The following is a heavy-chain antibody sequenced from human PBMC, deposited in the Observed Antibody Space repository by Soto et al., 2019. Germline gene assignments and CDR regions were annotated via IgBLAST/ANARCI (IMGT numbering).Heavy chain of an antibody. J-gene: IGHJ4*02. CDR2: ISAHNGNT. V-gene: IGHV1-18*01. CDR1: GYTFTSYG. CDR3: ARGRYGDY. Sequence: QVHLVQSGAEVKKPGASVKVSCKGSGYTFTSYGITWVRQAPGQGLECMGWISAHNGNTDYAQKLQGRVTVTRDTSTSTAYMELMSLRSDDTAVYYCARGRYGDYWGQGALVTVSS. D-gene: IGHD1-1*01.